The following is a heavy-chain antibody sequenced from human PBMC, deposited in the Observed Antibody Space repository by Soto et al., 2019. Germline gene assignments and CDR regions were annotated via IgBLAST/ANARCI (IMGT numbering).Heavy chain of an antibody. D-gene: IGHD2-2*01. CDR2: ISGSGGST. Sequence: PGGSLRLSCVASGSTFSSYAMSWVRQAPGKGLEWVSAISGSGGSTYYADSVKGRFTISRDNSKNTLYLQMNSLRAEDTAVYYCAVGGCCSSTSCRYYFDYWGQGTLVTVSS. J-gene: IGHJ4*02. CDR3: AVGGCCSSTSCRYYFDY. CDR1: GSTFSSYA. V-gene: IGHV3-23*01.